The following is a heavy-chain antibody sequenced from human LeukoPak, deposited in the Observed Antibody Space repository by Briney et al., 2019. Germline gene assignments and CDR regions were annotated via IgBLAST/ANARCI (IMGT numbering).Heavy chain of an antibody. D-gene: IGHD3-22*01. V-gene: IGHV3-23*01. CDR2: IRGSGGRI. CDR1: GFTFSSYD. CDR3: AKDGDYYDSSALVALDT. J-gene: IGHJ3*02. Sequence: GRSLRLSCAGSGFTFSSYDMNWVRQTPGKGLEWVSSIRGSGGRIHYADSVKGRFTIARDNSKNTLYLQMRSLRAEDTAVYYCAKDGDYYDSSALVALDTWGQGTMVTVSS.